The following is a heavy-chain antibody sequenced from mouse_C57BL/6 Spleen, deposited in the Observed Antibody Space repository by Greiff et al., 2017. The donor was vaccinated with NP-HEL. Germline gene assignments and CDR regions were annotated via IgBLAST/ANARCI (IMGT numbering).Heavy chain of an antibody. V-gene: IGHV1-26*01. CDR1: GYTFTDYY. CDR2: INPNNGGT. Sequence: VQLQQSGPELVKPGASVKISCKASGYTFTDYYMNWVKQSHGKSLEWIGDINPNNGGTSYNQKFKGKATLTVDKSSSTAYMELRSLTSEDSAVYYCARRKGVYWYFDVWGTGTTVTVSS. J-gene: IGHJ1*03. CDR3: ARRKGVYWYFDV.